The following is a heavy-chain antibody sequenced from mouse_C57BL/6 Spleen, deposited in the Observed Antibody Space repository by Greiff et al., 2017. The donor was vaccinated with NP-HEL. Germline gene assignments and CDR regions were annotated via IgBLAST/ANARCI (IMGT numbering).Heavy chain of an antibody. V-gene: IGHV1-64*01. CDR2: IHPNSGST. D-gene: IGHD2-1*01. Sequence: VQLQQPGAELVKPGASVKLSCKASGYTFTSYWMHWVKQRPGQGLEWIGMIHPNSGSTNYNEKFKSKATLTVDKSSSTAYMQLSSLTSEDSAVYYCARRAGNYLFDYWGQGTTLTVSS. J-gene: IGHJ2*01. CDR1: GYTFTSYW. CDR3: ARRAGNYLFDY.